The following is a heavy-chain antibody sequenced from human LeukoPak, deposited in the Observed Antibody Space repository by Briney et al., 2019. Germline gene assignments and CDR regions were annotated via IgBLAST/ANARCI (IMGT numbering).Heavy chain of an antibody. V-gene: IGHV1-2*02. CDR1: GYTFTGYY. CDR2: INPNSGGT. Sequence: ASVKVSCKXSGYTFTGYYMHWVRQAPGQGLEWMGWINPNSGGTNYAQKFQGRVTMTRDTSISTAYMELSRLRSDDTAVYYCARPSGSIFGVVIGFDPWGQGTLVTVSS. J-gene: IGHJ5*02. CDR3: ARPSGSIFGVVIGFDP. D-gene: IGHD3-3*01.